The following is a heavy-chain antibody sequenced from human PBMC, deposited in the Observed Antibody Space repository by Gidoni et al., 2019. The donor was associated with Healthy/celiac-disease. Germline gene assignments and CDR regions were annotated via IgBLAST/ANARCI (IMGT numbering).Heavy chain of an antibody. CDR2: IRYDGSNK. V-gene: IGHV3-30*02. Sequence: VQLVESGGGVVQPGGSLRLSCAASGFTFSSYGMHWVRQAPGKGLEWVAFIRYDGSNKYYADSVKGRFTISRDNSKNTLYLQMNSLRAEDTAVYYCAKQALSGYSFYFDYWGQGTLVTVSS. D-gene: IGHD3-22*01. CDR1: GFTFSSYG. CDR3: AKQALSGYSFYFDY. J-gene: IGHJ4*02.